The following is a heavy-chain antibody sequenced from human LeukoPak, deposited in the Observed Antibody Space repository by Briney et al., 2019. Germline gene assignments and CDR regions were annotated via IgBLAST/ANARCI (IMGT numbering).Heavy chain of an antibody. CDR1: GYTFTGYY. CDR3: ARDRYCSGGSCYLFYDY. CDR2: INPNSGGT. V-gene: IGHV1-2*02. Sequence: ASVKVSCKASGYTFTGYYMHWVRQAPGQGLEWMGWINPNSGGTNYAQKFQGRVTMTRDTSISTAYMELSRLRSDDTAVYYCARDRYCSGGSCYLFYDYWGQGTLVTVSS. J-gene: IGHJ4*02. D-gene: IGHD2-15*01.